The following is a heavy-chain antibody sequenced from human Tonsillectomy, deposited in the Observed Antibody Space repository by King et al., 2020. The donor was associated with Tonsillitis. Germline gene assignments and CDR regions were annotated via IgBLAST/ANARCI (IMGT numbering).Heavy chain of an antibody. CDR1: GFTFSSYS. CDR2: ISSGSTTI. CDR3: AREYYDSSGYYNGGY. Sequence: VQLVESGGGLVQPGGSLRLSCAASGFTFSSYSMNWVRQAPGKGLEWVSYISSGSTTIYYADSVKGRFTISRDNAKNSLYLQMNSLGDEDTAVYYCAREYYDSSGYYNGGYWGQGTLVTVSS. J-gene: IGHJ4*02. D-gene: IGHD3-22*01. V-gene: IGHV3-48*02.